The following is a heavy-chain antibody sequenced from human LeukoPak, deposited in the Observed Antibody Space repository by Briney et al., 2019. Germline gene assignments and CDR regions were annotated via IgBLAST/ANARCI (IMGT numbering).Heavy chain of an antibody. CDR3: ARLDCSSTSCYTSGWFDP. D-gene: IGHD2-2*02. CDR2: INHSGST. J-gene: IGHJ5*02. CDR1: GGSFSGYY. V-gene: IGHV4-34*01. Sequence: KPSATLSLTCAVYGGSFSGYYWSWIRQPPGKGLEWIGEINHSGSTNYNPSLKSRVTISVDTSKNQFSLKLSSVTAADTAVYYCARLDCSSTSCYTSGWFDPWGQGTLVTVSS.